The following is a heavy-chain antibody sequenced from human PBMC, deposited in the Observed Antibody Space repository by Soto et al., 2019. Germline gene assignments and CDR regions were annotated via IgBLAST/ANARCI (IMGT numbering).Heavy chain of an antibody. CDR3: TRPAILNKMKYGMDV. CDR1: VFSVIGYY. J-gene: IGHJ6*02. Sequence: SETLSLTCTFSVFSVIGYYCSWVRQSPGNGLEWLGYIFYRGTTKYSPSVKGRVTISVDTSRNQFSLNLSSVTAADTAVYYCTRPAILNKMKYGMDVWGQGTMVTVSS. CDR2: IFYRGTT. V-gene: IGHV4-59*02.